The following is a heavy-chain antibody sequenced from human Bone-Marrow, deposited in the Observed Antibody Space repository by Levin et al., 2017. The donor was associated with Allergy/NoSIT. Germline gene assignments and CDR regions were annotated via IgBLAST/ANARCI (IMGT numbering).Heavy chain of an antibody. J-gene: IGHJ5*02. CDR2: ISGSGGST. V-gene: IGHV3-23*01. CDR1: GFTFSSYA. CDR3: AGSPYSSGCPHMGNWFDP. Sequence: LSLTCAASGFTFSSYAMSWVRQAPGKGLEWVSAISGSGGSTYYADSVKGRFTISRDNSKNTLYLQMNSLRAEDTAVYYCAGSPYSSGCPHMGNWFDPWGQGTLVTVSS. D-gene: IGHD6-19*01.